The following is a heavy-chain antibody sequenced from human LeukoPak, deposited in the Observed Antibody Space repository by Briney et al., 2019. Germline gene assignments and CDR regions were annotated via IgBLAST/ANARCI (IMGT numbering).Heavy chain of an antibody. D-gene: IGHD2-21*01. CDR1: GYTFNN. J-gene: IGHJ5*02. V-gene: IGHV1-46*02. CDR2: INPSGGT. CDR3: ARDGNYCVDP. Sequence: ASVTVSCKASGYTFNNMHWVRQAPGQGLEWMGIINPSGGTSYAQKFQGRVAMTRDTSTGTVYMELSGLTSDDTAVYYCARDGNYCVDPWGQGTLVTVSS.